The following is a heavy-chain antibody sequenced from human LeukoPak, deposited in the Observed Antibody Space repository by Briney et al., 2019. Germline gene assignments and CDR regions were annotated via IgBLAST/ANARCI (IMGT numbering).Heavy chain of an antibody. CDR3: ARDVDMAAAGNFDY. J-gene: IGHJ4*02. CDR2: IIPIFGTA. CDR1: GGTFSSYA. D-gene: IGHD6-13*01. Sequence: SVKVSCKASGGTFSSYAISWVRQAPGQGLEWTGGIIPIFGTANYAQKFQGRVTITADESTSTAYMELSSLRSEDTAVYYCARDVDMAAAGNFDYWGQGTLVTVSS. V-gene: IGHV1-69*01.